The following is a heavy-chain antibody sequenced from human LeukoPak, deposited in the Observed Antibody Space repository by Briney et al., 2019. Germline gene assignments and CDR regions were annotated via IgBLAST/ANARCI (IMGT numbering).Heavy chain of an antibody. CDR2: IYYSGST. V-gene: IGHV4-59*05. D-gene: IGHD2-15*01. Sequence: GSLRLSCAASGFTFSSYSMNWVRQAPGKGLEWIGSIYYSGSTYYNPSLKSRVTISVDTSKNQFSLKLSSVTAADTAVYYCARWTGGGSYFFDYWGQGTLVTVSS. J-gene: IGHJ4*02. CDR3: ARWTGGGSYFFDY. CDR1: GFTFSSYSMN.